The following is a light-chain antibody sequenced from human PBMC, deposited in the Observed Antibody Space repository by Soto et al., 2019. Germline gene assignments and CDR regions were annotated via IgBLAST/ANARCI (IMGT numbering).Light chain of an antibody. CDR3: QQSSNWPPIN. CDR2: GAS. Sequence: EIVLTPSPGTLSFSPLEIATLSFSSSQSVSSSYLAWYQQKPGQAPRLLIYGASNRATGIPARFSGSGSGTDFTLTISSLEPEDFAVYYCQQSSNWPPINFGQGTRLEIK. V-gene: IGKV3D-20*02. CDR1: QSVSSSY. J-gene: IGKJ5*01.